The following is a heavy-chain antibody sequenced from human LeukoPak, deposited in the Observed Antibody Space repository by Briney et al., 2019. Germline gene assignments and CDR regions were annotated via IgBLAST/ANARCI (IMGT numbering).Heavy chain of an antibody. CDR2: IIPIFGTA. CDR3: ARDSGLVATPYYYYYMDV. J-gene: IGHJ6*03. CDR1: GGTFSSYA. Sequence: ASVKVSCKASGGTFSSYAISWVRQAPGQGLEWMGGIIPIFGTANYAQKFQGRVTITTDESTSTAYMELSSLRSEDTAVYYCARDSGLVATPYYYYYMDVWGKGTTVTVSS. D-gene: IGHD5-12*01. V-gene: IGHV1-69*05.